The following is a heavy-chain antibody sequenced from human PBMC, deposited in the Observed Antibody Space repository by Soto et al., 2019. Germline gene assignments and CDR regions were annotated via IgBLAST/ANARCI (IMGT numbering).Heavy chain of an antibody. CDR2: INHSGST. V-gene: IGHV4-34*01. CDR1: GGSFSGYY. J-gene: IGHJ3*02. Sequence: SETLSLTCAVYGGSFSGYYWSWIRQPPGKGLEWIGEINHSGSTNYNPSLKSRVTISVDTSKNQFSLKLSSVTAADTAVYYCASIYNWNYEDAFDIWGQGTMVTVSS. CDR3: ASIYNWNYEDAFDI. D-gene: IGHD1-7*01.